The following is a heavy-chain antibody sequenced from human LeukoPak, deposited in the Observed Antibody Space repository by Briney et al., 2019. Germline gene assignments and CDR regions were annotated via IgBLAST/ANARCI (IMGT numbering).Heavy chain of an antibody. CDR3: ARAASGTARFDF. J-gene: IGHJ4*02. CDR2: IYPGGSDT. D-gene: IGHD6-13*01. Sequence: GESLKISCKVSGYIFTNYYIGWVRQMPGEGLQWMGVIYPGGSDTRYSPSFQGQVTISADKSISTVYLQWSSLKASDTAIYYCARAASGTARFDFWGQGTLVTVSS. CDR1: GYIFTNYY. V-gene: IGHV5-51*01.